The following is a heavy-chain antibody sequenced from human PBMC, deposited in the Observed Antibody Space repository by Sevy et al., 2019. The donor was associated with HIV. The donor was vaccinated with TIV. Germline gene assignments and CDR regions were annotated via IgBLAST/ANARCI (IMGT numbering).Heavy chain of an antibody. D-gene: IGHD5-12*01. Sequence: GGSLRLSCVASGFTFSHYAMSWVRQAPGKGLEWVSAISGSGISTYYADSVKGRFTISRDKSKNTLYLQMNSLRAEDTAVYYCGEMATSSDGFDVWGQGTMVTVSS. CDR2: ISGSGIST. CDR3: GEMATSSDGFDV. J-gene: IGHJ3*01. CDR1: GFTFSHYA. V-gene: IGHV3-23*01.